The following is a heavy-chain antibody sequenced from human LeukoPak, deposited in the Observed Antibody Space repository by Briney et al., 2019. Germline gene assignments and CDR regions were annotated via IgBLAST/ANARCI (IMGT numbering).Heavy chain of an antibody. V-gene: IGHV3-23*01. D-gene: IGHD6-13*01. CDR1: GFTFCTYA. CDR3: AKNHYSSSRDYFDY. Sequence: GGSLRLSCAASGFTFCTYAMTWVRQAPGKGLEWVSVISGSGASTNYADSVKGRFVISRDNSGYTLYLQMNSLRAEDTAVYYCAKNHYSSSRDYFDYWGQGTLVTVSS. J-gene: IGHJ4*02. CDR2: ISGSGAST.